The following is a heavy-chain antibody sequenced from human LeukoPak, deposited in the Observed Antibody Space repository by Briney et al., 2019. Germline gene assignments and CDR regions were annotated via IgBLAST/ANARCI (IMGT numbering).Heavy chain of an antibody. CDR2: ISSTSSYI. CDR3: ARASSGWAVDLYYFDY. Sequence: PGGSLRLSCAASGFSFSSYSMNWVRQAPGKGLEWVSSISSTSSYIYYADSVKGRFTISRDNTKNSLYLLMNSLRAEDTAVYYCARASSGWAVDLYYFDYWGQGTLVTVSS. V-gene: IGHV3-21*01. J-gene: IGHJ4*02. CDR1: GFSFSSYS. D-gene: IGHD6-19*01.